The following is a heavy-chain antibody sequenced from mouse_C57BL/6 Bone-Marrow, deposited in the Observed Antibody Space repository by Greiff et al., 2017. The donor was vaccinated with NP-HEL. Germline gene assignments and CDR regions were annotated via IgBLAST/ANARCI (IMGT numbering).Heavy chain of an antibody. D-gene: IGHD2-3*01. CDR3: LRGLLPDWYYEV. J-gene: IGHJ1*03. CDR2: IDPSDSDT. CDR1: GYTFTSYW. V-gene: IGHV1-52*01. Sequence: QVQLQQPGAELVRPGSSVKLSCKASGYTFTSYWMHWVKQRPIQGLEWIGNIDPSDSDTHSNQKFKDKATLTVDKSSSTAYMQLSSLTSEDSAVYYCLRGLLPDWYYEVWGTGTTVTVSS.